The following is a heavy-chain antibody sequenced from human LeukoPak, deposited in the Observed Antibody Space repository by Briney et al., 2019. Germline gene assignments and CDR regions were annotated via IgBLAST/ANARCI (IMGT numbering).Heavy chain of an antibody. CDR1: GGSISNYY. V-gene: IGHV4-59*01. CDR2: IYYSGST. D-gene: IGHD5-12*01. J-gene: IGHJ3*02. CDR3: ARVNWSGYDFRGAFDI. Sequence: SETLSLTCTVSGGSISNYYWSWIRQPPGKGLEWIGYIYYSGSTNYNPSLKSRVTISVDTSKNQFSLKLSSVTAADTAVYYCARVNWSGYDFRGAFDIWGQGTMVTVSS.